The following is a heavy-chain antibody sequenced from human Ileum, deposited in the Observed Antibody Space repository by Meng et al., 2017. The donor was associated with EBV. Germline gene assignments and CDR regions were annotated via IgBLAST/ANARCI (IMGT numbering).Heavy chain of an antibody. CDR3: GRDQGRELINH. Sequence: QVELHGSAPGLVLPSEFLSLSWPAFVSSISGDIWWSWGRQRPGKGLGRIWEAYHRGDTNYNSSLKIQVDISVDKSKNQFYLSLCYVSAADTAVYYCGRDQGRELINHWGQGTLVTVSS. D-gene: IGHD1-7*01. V-gene: IGHV4-4*02. CDR1: VSSISGDIW. CDR2: AYHRGDT. J-gene: IGHJ4*02.